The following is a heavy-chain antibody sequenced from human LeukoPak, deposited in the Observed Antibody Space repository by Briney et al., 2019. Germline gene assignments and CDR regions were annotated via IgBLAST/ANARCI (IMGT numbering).Heavy chain of an antibody. Sequence: SETLSLTCTVSGGSISSSSYYWGWIRQPPGKGLEWIGSIYYSGSTYYNPSLKSRVTISVDTSKNQFSLKLSSVTAADTAVYYCARVKAMATRGDAFDIWGQGTMVTVSS. D-gene: IGHD5-24*01. CDR1: GGSISSSSYY. V-gene: IGHV4-39*07. CDR3: ARVKAMATRGDAFDI. CDR2: IYYSGST. J-gene: IGHJ3*02.